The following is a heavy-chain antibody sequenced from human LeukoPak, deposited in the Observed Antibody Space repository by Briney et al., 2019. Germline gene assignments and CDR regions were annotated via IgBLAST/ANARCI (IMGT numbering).Heavy chain of an antibody. Sequence: GASVKVSCKASGYTFTSYDINWVRQATGQGLEWMGWMNPNSGNTGYAQKFQGRVTMTRDTSISTAYMELSRLRSDDTAVYYCARDRGAAAGIHFQHWGQGTLVTVSS. CDR3: ARDRGAAAGIHFQH. D-gene: IGHD6-13*01. V-gene: IGHV1-8*01. J-gene: IGHJ1*01. CDR1: GYTFTSYD. CDR2: MNPNSGNT.